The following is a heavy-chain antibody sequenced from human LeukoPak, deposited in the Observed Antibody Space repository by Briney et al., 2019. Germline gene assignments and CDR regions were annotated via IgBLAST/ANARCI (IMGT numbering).Heavy chain of an antibody. D-gene: IGHD6-6*01. J-gene: IGHJ4*02. Sequence: GASVKLSCTASGYTFTSYDINWGRQATGQGLEWMGWLNTNSSNTGYAQKFQGRVTMTRSTSISTASMYLRRLRPDDTATYYYSRSHPIIATRYNFDYWGQGTLVTAPS. CDR3: SRSHPIIATRYNFDY. CDR1: GYTFTSYD. CDR2: LNTNSSNT. V-gene: IGHV1-8*01.